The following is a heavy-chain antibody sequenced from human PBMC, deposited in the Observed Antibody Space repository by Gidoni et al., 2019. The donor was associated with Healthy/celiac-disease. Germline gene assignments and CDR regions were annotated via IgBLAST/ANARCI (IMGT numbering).Heavy chain of an antibody. CDR1: GFTVSSYG. V-gene: IGHV3-33*01. D-gene: IGHD6-13*01. Sequence: QVQLVESGGGVVQPGRSLRRSWAASGFTVSSYGMPWVRQAPGKGLEWVAVIWYAGSNKYYADSVKGRFTISRDNSKNTLYLQMNSLRAEDTAVYYCARDPSSSWYYFDYWGQGTLVTVSS. J-gene: IGHJ4*02. CDR3: ARDPSSSWYYFDY. CDR2: IWYAGSNK.